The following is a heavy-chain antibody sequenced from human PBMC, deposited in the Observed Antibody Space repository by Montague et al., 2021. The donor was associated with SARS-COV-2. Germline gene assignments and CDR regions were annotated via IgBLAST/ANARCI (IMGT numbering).Heavy chain of an antibody. Sequence: SETLSLTCTVSGGAISTSSFHWGWVRQSPGKGLEWIATIYFSGSAYYNPSLKSRVPISIDTSKNKFSLQLTSVTAADTAVYYCARHAPFSDNYRRYPFNFDFWGQGTLVTVSS. J-gene: IGHJ4*02. V-gene: IGHV4-39*01. CDR2: IYFSGSA. CDR1: GGAISTSSFH. CDR3: ARHAPFSDNYRRYPFNFDF. D-gene: IGHD1-1*01.